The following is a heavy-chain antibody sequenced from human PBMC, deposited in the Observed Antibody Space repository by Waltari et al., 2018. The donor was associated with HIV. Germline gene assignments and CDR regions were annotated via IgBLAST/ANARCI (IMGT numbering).Heavy chain of an antibody. CDR3: ARTLVSSGLVRFDP. CDR1: GYSIPSHA. CDR2: INTDTGNP. Sequence: QVQLVQSGSELKKPGASVRVSCKASGYSIPSHAINWVRQAPGQGLDWMGWINTDTGNPTYAPGFTGRFVFSVDSTVRTAYLQISSLMVDDTAVYYCARTLVSSGLVRFDPWGQGTLVTVSS. V-gene: IGHV7-4-1*02. J-gene: IGHJ5*02. D-gene: IGHD6-6*01.